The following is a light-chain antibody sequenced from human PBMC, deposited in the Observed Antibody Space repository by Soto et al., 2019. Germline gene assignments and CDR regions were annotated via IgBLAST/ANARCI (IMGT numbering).Light chain of an antibody. CDR1: NSDIGNSNF. V-gene: IGLV2-23*02. Sequence: QSALTQPASVSGSPGQSITISCTGTNSDIGNSNFVSWYQQHPGKAPKLMISEVKKRPSGVSNRFSGSKSGNTASLTISGLHTGDEADYYCCSFAGSHTWVFGGGTKVTVL. CDR2: EVK. CDR3: CSFAGSHTWV. J-gene: IGLJ3*02.